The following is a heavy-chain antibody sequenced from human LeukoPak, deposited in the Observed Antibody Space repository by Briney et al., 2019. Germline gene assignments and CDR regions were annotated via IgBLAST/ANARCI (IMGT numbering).Heavy chain of an antibody. CDR3: AGEIVATTESFDY. Sequence: PGGSLRLSCAASGFTFSSFGMSWVRQAPGKGLEWVSAISSTGGTAYYADSVKGRFTISRDNSKNTLYLQMNSLRAEDTAVYYCAGEIVATTESFDYWGQGTLVTVSS. D-gene: IGHD5-12*01. V-gene: IGHV3-23*01. CDR1: GFTFSSFG. J-gene: IGHJ4*02. CDR2: ISSTGGTA.